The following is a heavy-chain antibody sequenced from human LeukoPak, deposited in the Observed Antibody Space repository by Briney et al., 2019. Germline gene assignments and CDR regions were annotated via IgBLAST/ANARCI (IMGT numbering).Heavy chain of an antibody. V-gene: IGHV3-7*01. D-gene: IGHD3-22*01. CDR2: IKQDGSEK. Sequence: GRSLRLSCAASGFTFSSYWMSWVRQAPGKWLEWVTNIKQDGSEKYYVDAVKGRFTISRDKAKNSLYLQMNSLRAEDTAVYYCARDYYYDSSGYSGAFDIWGQGTMVTVSS. CDR3: ARDYYYDSSGYSGAFDI. CDR1: GFTFSSYW. J-gene: IGHJ3*02.